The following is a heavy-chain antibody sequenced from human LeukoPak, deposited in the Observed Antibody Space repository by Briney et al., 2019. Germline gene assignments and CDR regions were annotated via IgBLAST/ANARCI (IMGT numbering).Heavy chain of an antibody. CDR1: GGSISSYY. CDR3: ARRGLLYYFDY. D-gene: IGHD2-15*01. J-gene: IGHJ4*02. CDR2: IYYSGST. V-gene: IGHV4-59*08. Sequence: SETLSLTCTVSGGSISSYYWSWIRQPPGKGLEWIGYIYYSGSTNYNPSLKSRVTISVNTSKNQFSLKLSSVTAADTAVYYCARRGLLYYFDYWGQGTLVTVSS.